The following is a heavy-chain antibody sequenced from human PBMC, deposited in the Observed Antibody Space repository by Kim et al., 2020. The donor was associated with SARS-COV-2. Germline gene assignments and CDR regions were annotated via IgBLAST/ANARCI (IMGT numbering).Heavy chain of an antibody. J-gene: IGHJ3*02. CDR1: GGSISSGGYY. CDR3: ASGYSGYVHAFDI. D-gene: IGHD5-12*01. Sequence: SETLSLTCTVSGGSISSGGYYWSWIRQHPGKGLEWIGYIYYSGSTYYNPSLKSRVTISVDTSKNQFSLKLSSVTAADTAVYYCASGYSGYVHAFDIWGQGTMVTVSS. V-gene: IGHV4-31*03. CDR2: IYYSGST.